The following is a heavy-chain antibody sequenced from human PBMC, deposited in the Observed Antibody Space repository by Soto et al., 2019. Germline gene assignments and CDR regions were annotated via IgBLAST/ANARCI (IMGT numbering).Heavy chain of an antibody. CDR1: GFTFSIYS. D-gene: IGHD3-22*01. CDR3: ARQKDSSGYYYYYYGMDV. CDR2: ISSSSSTI. J-gene: IGHJ6*02. V-gene: IGHV3-48*02. Sequence: ESGGGLVQPGGSLRLSCAASGFTFSIYSMNWVRQAPGKGLEWVSYISSSSSTIYYTDSVKGRFTISRDNAKNSLYLQMNSLRDEDTAVYYCARQKDSSGYYYYYYGMDVWGQGTTVTVSS.